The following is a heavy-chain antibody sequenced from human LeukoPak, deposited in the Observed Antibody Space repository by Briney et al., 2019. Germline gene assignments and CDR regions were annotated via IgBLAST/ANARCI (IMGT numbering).Heavy chain of an antibody. V-gene: IGHV4-4*02. CDR2: VYHSGST. D-gene: IGHD2/OR15-2a*01. CDR1: GGSISNNYW. Sequence: SETLSLTCAVSGGSISNNYWWSWVRQPPGKGLEWIGEVYHSGSTNYNPSLKSRVTISVDKSTNQFSLKVSSVTAADTAVYYCASGREYCWFHWGQGTLVTVSS. J-gene: IGHJ4*02. CDR3: ASGREYCWFH.